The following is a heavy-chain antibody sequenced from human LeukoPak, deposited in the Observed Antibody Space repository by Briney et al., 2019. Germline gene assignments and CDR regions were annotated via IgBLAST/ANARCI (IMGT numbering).Heavy chain of an antibody. D-gene: IGHD4-23*01. Sequence: PGRSLRLSCAASGFTFSSYGMHWVRQAPGKGLEWVAVISYDGSNKYYADSVKGRFTISRDNSKNTLYLQMNSLRAEDTAVYYCAKPAGVTYRNFDYWGQGTLVTVSS. V-gene: IGHV3-30*18. CDR1: GFTFSSYG. CDR3: AKPAGVTYRNFDY. J-gene: IGHJ4*02. CDR2: ISYDGSNK.